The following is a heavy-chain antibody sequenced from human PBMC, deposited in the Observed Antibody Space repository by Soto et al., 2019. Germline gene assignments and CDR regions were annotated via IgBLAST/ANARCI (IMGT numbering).Heavy chain of an antibody. J-gene: IGHJ6*02. CDR2: IYYSGST. D-gene: IGHD6-13*01. V-gene: IGHV4-31*03. Sequence: SETQSLTCTFSGCSIRSGGYYWSWIRQHPGKGLEWIGYIYYSGSTYYNPSLKSRVTISVDTSKNQFSLKLSSVTAADTAVYYCARVQAAAGTGNYYYYGMDVWGQGTTVTVSS. CDR3: ARVQAAAGTGNYYYYGMDV. CDR1: GCSIRSGGYY.